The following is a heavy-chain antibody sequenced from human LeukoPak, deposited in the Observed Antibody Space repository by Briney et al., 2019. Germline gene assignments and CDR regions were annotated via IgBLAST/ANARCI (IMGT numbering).Heavy chain of an antibody. CDR1: GFTFSTYT. D-gene: IGHD5-12*01. V-gene: IGHV3-21*01. J-gene: IGHJ5*02. CDR3: ARGPSGARPGNWFEP. Sequence: PGGSLRLSCAASGFTFSTYTINWVRQAPGKGLEWVSSIDSSSTYIYYADSVKGRFTISRDNAKNSLYLQMNSLRAEDTAVYYCARGPSGARPGNWFEPWGQGTLVTVSS. CDR2: IDSSSTYI.